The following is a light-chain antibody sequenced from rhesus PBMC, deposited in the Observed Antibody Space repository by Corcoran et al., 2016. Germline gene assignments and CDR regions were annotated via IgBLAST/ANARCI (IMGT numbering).Light chain of an antibody. V-gene: IGKV1-25*01. CDR1: QGISNN. CDR2: YAS. J-gene: IGKJ3*01. Sequence: DIQMTQSPSSLSASVGDTVTITCRASQGISNNLAWYQQKPGKVPKLLIFYASTLQSGVPSRFSGSGSGTYCTLTSSSLQPEDFATYYCQHGYGTPYSFGPGTKLDIK. CDR3: QHGYGTPYS.